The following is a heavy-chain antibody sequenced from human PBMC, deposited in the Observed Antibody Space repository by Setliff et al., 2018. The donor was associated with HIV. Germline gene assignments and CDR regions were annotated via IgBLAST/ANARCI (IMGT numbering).Heavy chain of an antibody. V-gene: IGHV1-69*13. CDR1: GGTFSSYA. CDR3: ASTAIAVALIDYYYYMDV. J-gene: IGHJ6*03. CDR2: IIPIFGTA. D-gene: IGHD6-19*01. Sequence: SVKVSCKASGGTFSSYAISWVRQAPGQGLEWMGGIIPIFGTANYAQKFQGRVTITADESTSTAYMELSSLRSEDTAVYYCASTAIAVALIDYYYYMDVWGKGTTVTVSS.